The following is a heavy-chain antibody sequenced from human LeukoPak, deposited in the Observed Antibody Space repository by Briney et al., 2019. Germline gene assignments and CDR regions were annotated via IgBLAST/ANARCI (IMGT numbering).Heavy chain of an antibody. V-gene: IGHV3-23*01. CDR1: GFTFSSYA. CDR2: ISGSGGST. Sequence: PGGSLRLSCAASGFTFSSYAMSWVRQAPGKGLEWVSAISGSGGSTYYADSVKGRFTISRDNSKNTLYLQMDSLRAEDTAVYYCAKDGPYSSSWYGDYWGQGTLVTVSS. J-gene: IGHJ4*02. D-gene: IGHD6-13*01. CDR3: AKDGPYSSSWYGDY.